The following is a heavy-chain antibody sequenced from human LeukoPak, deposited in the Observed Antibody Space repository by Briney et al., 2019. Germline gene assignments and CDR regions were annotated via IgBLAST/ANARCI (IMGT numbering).Heavy chain of an antibody. Sequence: SETLSLTCTVSGGSISSGCYYWSWIRQPAGKGLEWIGRIYTSGSTNYNPSLKSRVTISVDTSKNQFSLKLSSVTAADTAVYYCARDFAAAGPQPGADYYMDVWGKGTTVTVSS. CDR2: IYTSGST. CDR1: GGSISSGCYY. D-gene: IGHD6-13*01. CDR3: ARDFAAAGPQPGADYYMDV. V-gene: IGHV4-61*02. J-gene: IGHJ6*03.